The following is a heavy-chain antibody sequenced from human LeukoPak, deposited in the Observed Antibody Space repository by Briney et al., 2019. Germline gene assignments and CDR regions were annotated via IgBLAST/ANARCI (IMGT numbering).Heavy chain of an antibody. J-gene: IGHJ4*02. D-gene: IGHD2-2*01. CDR3: ARGEAYCSSTSCYSLSGSFDY. V-gene: IGHV4-59*01. CDR1: GGSISSYY. Sequence: SETLSLTCTVSGGSISSYYWSWIRQPPGKGLEWIGYIYYSGSTNYNPSLKSRVTISVDTSKNQFSLKLSSVTAADTAVYYCARGEAYCSSTSCYSLSGSFDYWGQGTLVTVSS. CDR2: IYYSGST.